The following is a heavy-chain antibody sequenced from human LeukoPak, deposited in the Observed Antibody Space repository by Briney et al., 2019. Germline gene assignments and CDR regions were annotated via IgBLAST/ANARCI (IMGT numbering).Heavy chain of an antibody. CDR3: ARPLKANWFDP. V-gene: IGHV3-21*01. Sequence: GGSLRLSCAASGFTFSSYSMNWVRQAPGKGLEWVSSISSSSSYIYYADSVKGRFTISRDNAKNSLYLQMNSLRAEDTAVYHCARPLKANWFDPWGQGTLVTVSS. J-gene: IGHJ5*02. CDR2: ISSSSSYI. CDR1: GFTFSSYS.